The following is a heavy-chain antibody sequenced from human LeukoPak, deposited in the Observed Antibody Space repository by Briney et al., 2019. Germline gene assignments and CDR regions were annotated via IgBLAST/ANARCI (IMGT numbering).Heavy chain of an antibody. Sequence: SETLSLTCTVSGGSISSYYWNWIRQPPGKGLEWIGEINHSGSTNYNPSLKSRVTISVDTSKNQFSLKLSSVTAADTAVYYCARIQGWFDPWGQGTLVTVSS. CDR1: GGSISSYY. V-gene: IGHV4-34*01. CDR3: ARIQGWFDP. J-gene: IGHJ5*02. CDR2: INHSGST.